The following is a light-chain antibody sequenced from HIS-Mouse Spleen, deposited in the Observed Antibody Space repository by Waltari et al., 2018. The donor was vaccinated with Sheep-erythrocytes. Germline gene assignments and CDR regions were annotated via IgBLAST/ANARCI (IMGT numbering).Light chain of an antibody. V-gene: IGLV2-23*01. CDR3: CSYAGSSTPWV. J-gene: IGLJ3*02. CDR1: SSDVGSYNL. CDR2: EGS. Sequence: QSALTQPASVSGSPGQSITISCTGTSSDVGSYNLVSWYQQHPGKAPKLMIYEGSKRPSWVSIRFCGSKSGNTASLTISGLQAEDEADYYCCSYAGSSTPWVFGGGTKLTVL.